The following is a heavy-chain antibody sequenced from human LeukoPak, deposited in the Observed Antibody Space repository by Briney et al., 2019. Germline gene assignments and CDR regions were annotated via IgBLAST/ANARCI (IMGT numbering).Heavy chain of an antibody. CDR1: GFTFSGYA. J-gene: IGHJ3*02. D-gene: IGHD2-15*01. Sequence: GGSLRLSCAASGFTFSGYAMSWVRQAPGKGLEWVSAISGSGGSTYYADSVKGRFTISRDNSKNTLYLQMNSLRAEDTAVYYCAKDWVGYCSGGSCYSSWAFDIWGQGTMVTVSS. V-gene: IGHV3-23*01. CDR2: ISGSGGST. CDR3: AKDWVGYCSGGSCYSSWAFDI.